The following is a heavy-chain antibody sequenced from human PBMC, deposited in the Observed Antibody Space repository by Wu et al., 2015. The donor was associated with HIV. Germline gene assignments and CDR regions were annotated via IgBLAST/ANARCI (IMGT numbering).Heavy chain of an antibody. Sequence: QVQLQESGPGLVKPSETLSLTCTVSGGSISTYYWSWIRQPPGKGLEWIGYIYYSGSTDYNPSLKSRVTISVDTSKNQFSLKLSSVTAADTAVYYCARDNWRYNSAKKWDYYGMDVWGQGATVTVSS. CDR2: IYYSGST. CDR3: ARDNWRYNSAKKWDYYGMDV. V-gene: IGHV4-59*01. D-gene: IGHD3-16*02. CDR1: GGSISTYY. J-gene: IGHJ6*02.